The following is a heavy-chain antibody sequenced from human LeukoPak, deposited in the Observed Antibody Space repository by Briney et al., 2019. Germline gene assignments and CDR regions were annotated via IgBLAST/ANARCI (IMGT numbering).Heavy chain of an antibody. D-gene: IGHD3-9*01. CDR3: ARSPDILTGENFDY. V-gene: IGHV1-2*02. CDR2: INPNSGGT. CDR1: GYTFTDYY. Sequence: ASVKVSCKASGYTFTDYYMHWVRQAPGQGLEWMGWINPNSGGTNYAQKFYARVTMTRDTSISTAYMELSRLRSDDTAVFYCARSPDILTGENFDYWGQGTLVTVSS. J-gene: IGHJ4*02.